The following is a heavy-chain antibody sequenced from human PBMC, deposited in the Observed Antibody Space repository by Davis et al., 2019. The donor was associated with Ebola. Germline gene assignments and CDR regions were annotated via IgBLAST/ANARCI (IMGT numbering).Heavy chain of an antibody. CDR2: ILYSGST. CDR1: GGSISSSTSY. D-gene: IGHD1-26*01. Sequence: PSETLSLTCTVSGGSISSSTSYWSWIRQPPGKGLEWIGTILYSGSTYYNPSLNSRITISVDTSNNQFSLKLSSLTAADTTVYYCARRIVGAMDSFDTWGQGTMVTVSS. V-gene: IGHV4-39*01. J-gene: IGHJ3*02. CDR3: ARRIVGAMDSFDT.